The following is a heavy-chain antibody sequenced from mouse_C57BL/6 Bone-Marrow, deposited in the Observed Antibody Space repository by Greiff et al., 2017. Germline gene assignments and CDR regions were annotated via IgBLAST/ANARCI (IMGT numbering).Heavy chain of an antibody. CDR3: AREGLLRAWFAY. CDR1: GYTFTSYW. V-gene: IGHV1-69*01. D-gene: IGHD1-1*01. Sequence: VQLQQPGAELVMPGASVKLSCKASGYTFTSYWMHWVKQRPGQGLEWIGEIDPSDSYTNYNQKFKGKSTLTVDKSYSTAYMQLSSLTSEDSAVYYCAREGLLRAWFAYWGQGTLVTVSA. CDR2: IDPSDSYT. J-gene: IGHJ3*01.